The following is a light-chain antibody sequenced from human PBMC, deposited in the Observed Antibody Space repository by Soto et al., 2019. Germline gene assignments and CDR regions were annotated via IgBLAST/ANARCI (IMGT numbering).Light chain of an antibody. CDR3: QHCNSYSEA. CDR2: NAS. J-gene: IGKJ1*01. CDR1: QTISSW. Sequence: DIPMTQSPSTLSGSVGDRVTITCRASQTISSWLAWYQQKPGKAPKLLIYNASTLKSGVPSRFSGSGSGTEFTLTISSLQPDDFATYYCQHCNSYSEAFGQGTKVELK. V-gene: IGKV1-5*03.